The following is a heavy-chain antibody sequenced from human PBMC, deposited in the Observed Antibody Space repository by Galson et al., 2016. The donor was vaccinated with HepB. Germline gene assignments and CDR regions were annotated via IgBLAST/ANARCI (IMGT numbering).Heavy chain of an antibody. Sequence: SLRLSCAASGFTFSTYDINWVRQAPRKGLEWVSFISRGGDDKYYTDSLRGRFTIPRDDAKNSLYLQINSLTVEDTAVYYCARGLRLRDSNVVVPPAPDYWGQGTLVTVSS. V-gene: IGHV3-21*06. D-gene: IGHD2-2*01. CDR3: ARGLRLRDSNVVVPPAPDY. CDR2: ISRGGDDK. J-gene: IGHJ4*02. CDR1: GFTFSTYD.